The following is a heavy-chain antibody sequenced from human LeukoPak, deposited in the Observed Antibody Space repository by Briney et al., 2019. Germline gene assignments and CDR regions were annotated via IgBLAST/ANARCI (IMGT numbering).Heavy chain of an antibody. V-gene: IGHV4-34*01. J-gene: IGHJ6*03. CDR1: GGSFSGYY. CDR2: INHSGST. CDR3: ARGRAGGRYYDSSGYPTYGRTYYYYMDV. D-gene: IGHD3-22*01. Sequence: SETLSLTCAVYGGSFSGYYWSWIRQPPGKGLEWIGEINHSGSTNYNPSLKSRVTISVDASKNQFSLKLSSVTAADTAVYYCARGRAGGRYYDSSGYPTYGRTYYYYMDVWGKGTTVTVSS.